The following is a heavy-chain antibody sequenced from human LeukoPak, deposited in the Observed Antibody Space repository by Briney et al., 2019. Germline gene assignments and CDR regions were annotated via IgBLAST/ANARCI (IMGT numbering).Heavy chain of an antibody. Sequence: SETLSLTCTVSGYSISSGYYWGWIRQPPGKGREWIGSIYDSGSTYYNPSLKSRVTISVDTSKSQFSLKLSSVTAADTAVYYCARVREYYYDSSGDDHYYMDVWGKGTTVTVSS. CDR2: IYDSGST. J-gene: IGHJ6*03. CDR3: ARVREYYYDSSGDDHYYMDV. CDR1: GYSISSGYY. D-gene: IGHD3-22*01. V-gene: IGHV4-38-2*02.